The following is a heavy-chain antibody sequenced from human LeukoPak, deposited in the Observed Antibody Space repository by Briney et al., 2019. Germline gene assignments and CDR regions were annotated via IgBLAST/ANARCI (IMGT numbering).Heavy chain of an antibody. CDR2: IDYSGST. V-gene: IGHV4-31*03. D-gene: IGHD6-6*01. Sequence: SETLSLTCTVSGGSISSGGYYWSWLRQQPGKGLEWIGYIDYSGSTYYNPSLKSRVTISVDTSKNQFSLKLSTVTAADTAVYYCARLYSSSFDYWGQGTLVTVSS. J-gene: IGHJ4*02. CDR1: GGSISSGGYY. CDR3: ARLYSSSFDY.